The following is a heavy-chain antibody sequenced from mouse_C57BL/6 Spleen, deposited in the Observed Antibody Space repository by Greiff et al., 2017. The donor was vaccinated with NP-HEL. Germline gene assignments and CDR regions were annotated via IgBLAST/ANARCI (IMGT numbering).Heavy chain of an antibody. CDR2: IDPDDGDT. CDR3: TISGNYFAY. J-gene: IGHJ3*01. V-gene: IGHV14-1*01. CDR1: GFNIQDYY. D-gene: IGHD2-1*01. Sequence: VQLKQSGAELVRPGHPVKLSCTVSGFNIQDYYMHWVKHRPEQGLEWLGRIDPDDGDTEYAPKFQGNAPLTADPSSNTPYLQLISLTSEHTAVYYCTISGNYFAYWGPATLATVSA.